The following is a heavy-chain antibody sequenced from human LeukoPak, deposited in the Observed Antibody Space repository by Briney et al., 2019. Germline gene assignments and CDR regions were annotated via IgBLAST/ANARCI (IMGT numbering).Heavy chain of an antibody. CDR3: ARDGTVLLWYGELLPLDF. D-gene: IGHD3-10*01. CDR1: GYTFINYG. J-gene: IGHJ4*02. Sequence: ASVKVSCKTSGYTFINYGISWVRQAPGQGLEWMGWISAYNGNTNYAQKVQGRVTMTTDTSTTTAYMELRSLRADDTAVYYCARDGTVLLWYGELLPLDFWGQRTLVSVSS. V-gene: IGHV1-18*01. CDR2: ISAYNGNT.